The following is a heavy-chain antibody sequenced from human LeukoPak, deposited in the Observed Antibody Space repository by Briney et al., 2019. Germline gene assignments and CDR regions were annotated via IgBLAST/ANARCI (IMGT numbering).Heavy chain of an antibody. Sequence: GGSLRLSCAASGFTFSSYDMSWVRQAPGKGLEWVSAISGSGGSTYYADSVKGRFTISRDNSKNTLYLQMNSLRAEDTAVYYCAKGQLGYSGSHSASFFDYWGQGTLVTVSS. D-gene: IGHD1-26*01. CDR2: ISGSGGST. CDR3: AKGQLGYSGSHSASFFDY. J-gene: IGHJ4*02. CDR1: GFTFSSYD. V-gene: IGHV3-23*01.